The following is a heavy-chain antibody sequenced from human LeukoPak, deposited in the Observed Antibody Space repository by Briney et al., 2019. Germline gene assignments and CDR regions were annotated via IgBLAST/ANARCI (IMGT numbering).Heavy chain of an antibody. V-gene: IGHV3-7*01. CDR1: GFTFSSYW. CDR3: ARVLNYYDSSGYLHGAFDI. Sequence: PGGSLRLSCAASGFTFSSYWMSWVRQAPGKGLEWVANIKQDGSEKYYVDSVKGRFTISRDNAKNSLYLQMNSLRAEDTAVYYCARVLNYYDSSGYLHGAFDIWGQGTMVTVSS. J-gene: IGHJ3*02. D-gene: IGHD3-22*01. CDR2: IKQDGSEK.